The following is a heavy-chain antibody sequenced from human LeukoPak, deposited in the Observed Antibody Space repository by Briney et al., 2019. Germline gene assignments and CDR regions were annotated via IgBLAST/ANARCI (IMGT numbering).Heavy chain of an antibody. CDR3: TRDPDLSGYSFFDE. Sequence: GGSLRLSCAASGFTFSINWMHWVRQAPGKGLVWVSRINSVGSSTTYADFVKGRFTISRDNALNTLYLQMNSLRADDTAVYYCTRDPDLSGYSFFDEWGQGTLVTVSS. V-gene: IGHV3-74*03. CDR1: GFTFSINW. J-gene: IGHJ4*02. D-gene: IGHD3-22*01. CDR2: INSVGSST.